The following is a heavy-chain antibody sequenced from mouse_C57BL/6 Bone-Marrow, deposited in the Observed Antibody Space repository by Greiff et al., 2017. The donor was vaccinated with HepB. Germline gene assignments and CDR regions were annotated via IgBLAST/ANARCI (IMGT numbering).Heavy chain of an antibody. J-gene: IGHJ4*01. V-gene: IGHV1-81*01. CDR3: AGLGNYEAMDY. CDR2: IYPRSGNT. D-gene: IGHD2-1*01. CDR1: GYTFTSYG. Sequence: VKLVESGAELARPGASVKLSCTASGYTFTSYGISWVKQRTGQGLEWIGEIYPRSGNTYYNEKFKGKATLTADKSSSTAYMELRSLTSEDSAVYFCAGLGNYEAMDYWGQGTSVTVSS.